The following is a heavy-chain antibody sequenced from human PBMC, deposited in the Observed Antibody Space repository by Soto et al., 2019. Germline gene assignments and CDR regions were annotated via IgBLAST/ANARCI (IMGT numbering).Heavy chain of an antibody. CDR2: INSDGSST. J-gene: IGHJ4*02. CDR1: GFTFSSYW. CDR3: ARPYGGSSGYYYYY. Sequence: GGSLRLSCAASGFTFSSYWMHWVRQAPGKGLVWVSRINSDGSSTSYADSVKGRFTISRDNAKNTLYLQMNSLRAEDTAVYYCARPYGGSSGYYYYYWGQGTLVTVSS. D-gene: IGHD3-22*01. V-gene: IGHV3-74*01.